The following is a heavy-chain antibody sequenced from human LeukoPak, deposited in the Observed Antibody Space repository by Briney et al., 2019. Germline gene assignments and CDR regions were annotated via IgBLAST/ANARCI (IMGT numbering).Heavy chain of an antibody. CDR3: ARENDFSGAFPPYMDV. J-gene: IGHJ6*03. Sequence: PSETLSLTCTVSGGSISSYYWSWIRQPPGKGLEWIGYIYYSGSTNYNPSLKSRVTISVDTSKKQFSLKLSSVTAADTAVYYCARENDFSGAFPPYMDVWGKGTTVTISS. CDR2: IYYSGST. CDR1: GGSISSYY. V-gene: IGHV4-59*12. D-gene: IGHD3-3*01.